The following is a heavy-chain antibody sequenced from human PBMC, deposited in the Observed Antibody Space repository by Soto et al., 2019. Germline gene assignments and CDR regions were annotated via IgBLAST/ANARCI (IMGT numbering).Heavy chain of an antibody. V-gene: IGHV4-34*01. Sequence: SETLSLTCAVYGGSFSGYYWSWIRQPPGKGLEWIGEINHSRSTNYNPSLKSRVTISVDTSKNQFSLKLSSVTAADTAVYYCARLSIAAAGTFGLYYYGMDVWGQGTTVTVSS. D-gene: IGHD6-13*01. J-gene: IGHJ6*02. CDR3: ARLSIAAAGTFGLYYYGMDV. CDR2: INHSRST. CDR1: GGSFSGYY.